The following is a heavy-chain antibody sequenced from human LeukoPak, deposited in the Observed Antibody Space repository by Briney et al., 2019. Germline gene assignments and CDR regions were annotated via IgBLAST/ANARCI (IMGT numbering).Heavy chain of an antibody. CDR2: IYHSGST. J-gene: IGHJ4*02. V-gene: IGHV4-4*02. D-gene: IGHD3-3*01. Sequence: SGTXSXXCAVSGGSISSSNWGSWVRQPRGEGLEWIGEIYHSGSTNYNPSLKSRVTISVDPSKNHSSLKLTSVTAADSAMYYCARLVTYFHKTVGVSDSWGQGALVTVSS. CDR3: ARLVTYFHKTVGVSDS. CDR1: GGSISSSNW.